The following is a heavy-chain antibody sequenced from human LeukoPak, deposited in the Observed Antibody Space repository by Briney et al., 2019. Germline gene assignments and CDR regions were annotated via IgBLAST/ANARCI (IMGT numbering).Heavy chain of an antibody. CDR2: IHNDGSGT. CDR1: GFTFSTYW. V-gene: IGHV3-74*01. Sequence: GGSLRLSCAASGFTFSTYWMHWVRQAPGKGLVWVSRIHNDGSGTTYADYVKGRFTISRDNAKNTLYLQMNSLRAEDTAVYYCARVGYYSLDYWGQGTPVTVSS. CDR3: ARVGYYSLDY. D-gene: IGHD2-21*01. J-gene: IGHJ4*02.